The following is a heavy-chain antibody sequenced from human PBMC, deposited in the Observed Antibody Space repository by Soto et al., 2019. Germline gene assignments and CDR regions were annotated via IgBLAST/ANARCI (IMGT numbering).Heavy chain of an antibody. CDR1: GGIFSSYA. CDR3: ERGGSGYVWFNEF. V-gene: IGHV1-69*01. CDR2: IIPIFGTA. J-gene: IGHJ4*02. Sequence: QEQLVQSGAEVKKPGSSVKVSCKASGGIFSSYAISWVRQAPGQGLEWMGGIIPIFGTANYAQKFQGRVTITADESTNTAYMYLSSLKSEDTAIYYCERGGSGYVWFNEFWGQGALVSVSS. D-gene: IGHD3-22*01.